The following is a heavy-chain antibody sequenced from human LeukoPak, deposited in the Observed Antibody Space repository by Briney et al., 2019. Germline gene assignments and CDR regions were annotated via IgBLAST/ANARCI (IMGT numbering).Heavy chain of an antibody. D-gene: IGHD5-18*01. J-gene: IGHJ4*02. Sequence: PSETLSLTCTVSGGSISGYSWSWIRQSPGKGLEWIGYIYYSGSTSYNPSLKSRVTISVDTSKNQFSLKLSSVTAAYTAVSYCARGYSYGDNWGQGTLVTVSS. CDR3: ARGYSYGDN. CDR1: GGSISGYS. V-gene: IGHV4-59*01. CDR2: IYYSGST.